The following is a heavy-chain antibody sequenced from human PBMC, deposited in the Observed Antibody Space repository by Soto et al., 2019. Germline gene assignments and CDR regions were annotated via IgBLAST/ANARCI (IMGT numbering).Heavy chain of an antibody. J-gene: IGHJ4*02. CDR1: DFSFSGSA. Sequence: GGTLRLSCAPSDFSFSGSAMHWIRRAPGKGKEWAGRIRSKPNYYATAYAASVKGRFTISRDDSKTTAYLQMNSLRAEDTAVYYCARQMDCTAGSCLTFDYWGQGTLVTVSS. D-gene: IGHD2-15*01. CDR3: ARQMDCTAGSCLTFDY. V-gene: IGHV3-73*01. CDR2: IRSKPNYYAT.